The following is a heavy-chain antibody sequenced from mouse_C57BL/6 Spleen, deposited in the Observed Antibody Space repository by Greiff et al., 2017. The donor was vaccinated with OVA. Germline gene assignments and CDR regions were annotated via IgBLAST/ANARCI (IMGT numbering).Heavy chain of an antibody. CDR1: GYAFSSSW. D-gene: IGHD1-1*01. Sequence: VQLQQSGPELVKPGASVKISCKASGYAFSSSWMNWVRQRPGKGLEWIGRIYPGDGDTNYNGKFKGKATLTADKSSSTAYMQLSSLTSEDSAVYFCARGLATTVVAPYYFDYWGQGTTLTVSS. J-gene: IGHJ2*01. V-gene: IGHV1-82*01. CDR3: ARGLATTVVAPYYFDY. CDR2: IYPGDGDT.